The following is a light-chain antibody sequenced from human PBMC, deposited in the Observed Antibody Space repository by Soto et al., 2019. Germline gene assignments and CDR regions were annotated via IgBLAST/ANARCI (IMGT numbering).Light chain of an antibody. Sequence: QSALTQPASVSGSPGQSIAISCTGSSSDVGIYNYVSWYQQHPGKVPKLIIYEVTNRPSGVSNRFSGSKSGNTASLTISGPQAEEEADYYCSSYTTSSTRVFGTGTKVTVL. CDR3: SSYTTSSTRV. CDR1: SSDVGIYNY. V-gene: IGLV2-14*01. J-gene: IGLJ1*01. CDR2: EVT.